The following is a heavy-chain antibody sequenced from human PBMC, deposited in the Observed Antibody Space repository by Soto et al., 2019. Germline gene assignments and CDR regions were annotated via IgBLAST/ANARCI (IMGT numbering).Heavy chain of an antibody. D-gene: IGHD3-3*01. CDR2: IYYSGST. CDR3: ASLPSEGYITIFGVVNPWFDP. Sequence: PSETLSLTCTVSGGSVSSSSYYWGWVRQPPGKGLEWIGSIYYSGSTYYNPSLKSRVTISVDTSKNQFSLKLSSVTAADTAVYYCASLPSEGYITIFGVVNPWFDPWGQGTLVTVSS. V-gene: IGHV4-39*01. J-gene: IGHJ5*02. CDR1: GGSVSSSSYY.